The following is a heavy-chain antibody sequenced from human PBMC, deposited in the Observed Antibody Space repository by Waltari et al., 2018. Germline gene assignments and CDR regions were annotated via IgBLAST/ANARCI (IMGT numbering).Heavy chain of an antibody. J-gene: IGHJ4*02. CDR2: RKQDGGGG. CDR3: ARPYSSGWYINFDY. CDR1: GFTFSSYS. Sequence: EVQLVESGGGLVQPGGSLRLSCTASGFTFSSYSMVWVRQAPGKGLEWVATRKQDGGGGYDVDSGKGRFTFSRDNAKNSLYLQMNSLRAEDMAVYYCARPYSSGWYINFDYWGQGTLVTVSS. D-gene: IGHD6-19*01. V-gene: IGHV3-7*01.